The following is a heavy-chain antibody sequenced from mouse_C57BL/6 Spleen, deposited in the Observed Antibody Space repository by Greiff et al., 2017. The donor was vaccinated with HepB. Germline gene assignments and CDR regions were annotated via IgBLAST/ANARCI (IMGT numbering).Heavy chain of an antibody. D-gene: IGHD2-5*01. CDR2: IDPSDSYT. J-gene: IGHJ3*01. CDR3: AKGDYSNHFAY. Sequence: QVQLQQPGAELVRPGTSVKLSCKASGYTFTSYWMHWVKQRQGQGLEWIGVIDPSDSYTNYNQKFKGKATLTVDTSSSTAYMQLSSLTSEDSAVYYCAKGDYSNHFAYWGQGTLVTVSA. CDR1: GYTFTSYW. V-gene: IGHV1-59*01.